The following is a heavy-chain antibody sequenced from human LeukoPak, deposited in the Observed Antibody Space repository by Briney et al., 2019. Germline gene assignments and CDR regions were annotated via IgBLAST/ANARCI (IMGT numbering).Heavy chain of an antibody. Sequence: GASVKVSCKASGYTSTGYYMHWVRQAPGQGLEWMGWINPNSGGTNYAQKFQGRVTMTRDTSISTAYMELSRLRPEDTALYYCAKASGYSSGHFDYWGQGTLVTVSS. CDR3: AKASGYSSGHFDY. D-gene: IGHD5-18*01. J-gene: IGHJ4*02. CDR1: GYTSTGYY. V-gene: IGHV1-2*02. CDR2: INPNSGGT.